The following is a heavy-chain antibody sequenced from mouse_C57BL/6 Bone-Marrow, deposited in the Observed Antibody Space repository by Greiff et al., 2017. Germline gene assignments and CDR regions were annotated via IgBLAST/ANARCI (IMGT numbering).Heavy chain of an antibody. D-gene: IGHD3-2*02. CDR2: IYPGSGNT. J-gene: IGHJ2*01. V-gene: IGHV1-66*01. Sequence: VQRVESGPELVKPGASVKISCKASGYSFTSYYIHWVKQRPGQGLEWIGWIYPGSGNTKYNEKFKGKATLTADTSSSTAYMQLSSLTSEDSAVYYCARKGQLRLRDYFDYWGQGTTLTVSS. CDR1: GYSFTSYY. CDR3: ARKGQLRLRDYFDY.